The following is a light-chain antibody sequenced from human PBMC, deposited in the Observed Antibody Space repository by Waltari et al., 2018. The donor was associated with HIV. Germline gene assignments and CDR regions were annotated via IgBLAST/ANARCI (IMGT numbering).Light chain of an antibody. Sequence: ETGMTQSPVTLSVSPGESVTLSCRTSQTVNSNLAWYQQNLAQAPRLLFYDATTRATGTPASFSGSGSGTEFTLTVSSLQLEDFAVYDCQQYDNWLGTFGPGTKV. CDR3: QQYDNWLGT. CDR1: QTVNSN. V-gene: IGKV3D-15*01. CDR2: DAT. J-gene: IGKJ3*01.